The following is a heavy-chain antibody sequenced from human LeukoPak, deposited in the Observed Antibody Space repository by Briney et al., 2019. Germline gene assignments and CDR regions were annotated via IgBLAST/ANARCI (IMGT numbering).Heavy chain of an antibody. Sequence: PGGSLRLSCAASGFTFRSYWMHWVRQAPGKGLEWVSRVIRDGSSTNYADSVKGRFTISRDNAKSTLYLQMSSLRAEDTAVYFCVRDGDDFNFDYWGQGSLVTVSS. D-gene: IGHD5-24*01. J-gene: IGHJ4*02. CDR1: GFTFRSYW. CDR2: VIRDGSST. V-gene: IGHV3-74*01. CDR3: VRDGDDFNFDY.